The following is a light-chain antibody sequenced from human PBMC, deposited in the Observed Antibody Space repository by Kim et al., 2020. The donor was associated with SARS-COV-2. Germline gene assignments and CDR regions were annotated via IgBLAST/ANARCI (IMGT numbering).Light chain of an antibody. V-gene: IGKV1-39*01. Sequence: ASVGDRVTITCRPSQSISIYLNWYQQKPGKAPKLIIDDTSNLQSGVPSRFSGSGSGTDFTLTISSLQPEDFATYYCQQTYSTPLTFGGGTKVDIK. CDR1: QSISIY. J-gene: IGKJ4*01. CDR3: QQTYSTPLT. CDR2: DTS.